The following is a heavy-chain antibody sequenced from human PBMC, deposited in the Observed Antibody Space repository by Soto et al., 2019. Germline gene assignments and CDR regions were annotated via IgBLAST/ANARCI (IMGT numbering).Heavy chain of an antibody. V-gene: IGHV1-46*01. CDR2: INPSGGST. Sequence: QVQLVQSGAEVKKPGASVKVSCKASGYTFTSYYMHWVRQAPGQGLEWMGIINPSGGSTSYAQKFQGRVTMTRDTSTSTVYMELSSLRSEDTAVYYCARGAQGVPAAKKLGGSSSWYYYYYGMDVWGQGTTVTVSS. D-gene: IGHD6-13*01. J-gene: IGHJ6*02. CDR3: ARGAQGVPAAKKLGGSSSWYYYYYGMDV. CDR1: GYTFTSYY.